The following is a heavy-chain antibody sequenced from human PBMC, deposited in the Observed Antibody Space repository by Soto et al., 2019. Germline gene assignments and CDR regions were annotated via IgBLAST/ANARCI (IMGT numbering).Heavy chain of an antibody. D-gene: IGHD6-25*01. J-gene: IGHJ4*02. CDR1: GFTFTNAW. Sequence: GGSLRLSCAASGFTFTNAWMNWVRQAPGKGLEWVGRIKSKSDGGTTDYVAPVKGRFTISRDDSKNTLYLQMNSLKTEDTAVYYCSARSLPDFDYWGQGILVTVSS. V-gene: IGHV3-15*07. CDR2: IKSKSDGGTT. CDR3: SARSLPDFDY.